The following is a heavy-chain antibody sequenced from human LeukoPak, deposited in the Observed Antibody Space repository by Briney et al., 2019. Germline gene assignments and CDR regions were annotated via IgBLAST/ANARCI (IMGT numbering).Heavy chain of an antibody. CDR2: IYTSGST. CDR1: GGSISSYD. D-gene: IGHD3-10*01. Sequence: SATLSLTCTVSGGSISSYDWSWIRQPAGQGLEWIGCIYTSGSTNYNPSLKSRVTMSVDTSKNQFSLKLSSVTAADTAVYYCARDLLTWFGELNCGLDYWGQGTLVTVSS. V-gene: IGHV4-4*07. J-gene: IGHJ4*02. CDR3: ARDLLTWFGELNCGLDY.